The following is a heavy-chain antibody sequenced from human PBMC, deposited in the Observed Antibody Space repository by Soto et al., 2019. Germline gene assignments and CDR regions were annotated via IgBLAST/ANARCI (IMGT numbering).Heavy chain of an antibody. J-gene: IGHJ6*02. CDR1: GFTVTNNN. D-gene: IGHD1-26*01. CDR3: AREFRWELPNYYFYYGLDV. CDR2: IYSGGST. V-gene: IGHV3-53*01. Sequence: GGSLRLSCAASGFTVTNNNMIWVRQAPGKGLEWDSVIYSGGSTDNEDSVKGRFTISRDNYKTRLYLQMNSLRADDTAVYYCAREFRWELPNYYFYYGLDVWGQGTTVTVSS.